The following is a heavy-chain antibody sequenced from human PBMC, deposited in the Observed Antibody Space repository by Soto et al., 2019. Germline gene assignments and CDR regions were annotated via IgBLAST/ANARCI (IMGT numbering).Heavy chain of an antibody. J-gene: IGHJ2*01. D-gene: IGHD3-16*01. V-gene: IGHV4-59*08. CDR3: ARQTHAWDWYFDL. CDR1: GGSINSYY. CDR2: ISYSGGT. Sequence: QVQLQESGPGLVKPSETLSLTCTVSGGSINSYYWNWIRQPPGKGLEWIGYISYSGGTNYNPSLTRRHTRSVDTSKSQFSLKLSSVTAADTAVYYCARQTHAWDWYFDLWGRGTLVTVSS.